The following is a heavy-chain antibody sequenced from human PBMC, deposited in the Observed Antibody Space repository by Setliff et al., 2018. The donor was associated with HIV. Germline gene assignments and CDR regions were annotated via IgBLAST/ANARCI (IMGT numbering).Heavy chain of an antibody. CDR1: GYTFTRNQ. D-gene: IGHD3-22*01. CDR2: INPSGGSA. V-gene: IGHV1-46*01. Sequence: VKVSCKASGYTFTRNQIHWVRQAPGQGLEWMGIINPSGGSAAYAEKFRGRVTMTSDTSTNTVYMELRSLRSEETAVFYCARDGGDGSGYYYADYWGQGTLVTVSS. CDR3: ARDGGDGSGYYYADY. J-gene: IGHJ4*02.